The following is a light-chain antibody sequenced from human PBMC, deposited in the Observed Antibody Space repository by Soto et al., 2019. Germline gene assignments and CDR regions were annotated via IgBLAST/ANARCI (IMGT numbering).Light chain of an antibody. V-gene: IGLV2-11*01. Sequence: QSVLTQPRSVSGSPGQSVTISCTGTSSDVGGYNYVSWYQQHPGKAPKLMIYDVSKRPSGVPDRFSGSKSGNTASLTIFGLRAENEADYYCCSYAGSYTFVFGGGTKVTVL. J-gene: IGLJ2*01. CDR2: DVS. CDR3: CSYAGSYTFV. CDR1: SSDVGGYNY.